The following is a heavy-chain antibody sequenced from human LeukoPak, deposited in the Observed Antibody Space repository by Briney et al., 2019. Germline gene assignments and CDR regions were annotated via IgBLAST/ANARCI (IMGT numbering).Heavy chain of an antibody. CDR1: GFTFSTYA. CDR3: AKVRVITMIAYDAFDV. Sequence: GGSLRLSCAASGFTFSTYAMNWVRQAPGKGLEWVSAISGSSSSTYYADSVKGRFTISRDNSKNTLYLQMNSLRAEDTAVYYCAKVRVITMIAYDAFDVWGQGTMVTVSS. CDR2: ISGSSSST. V-gene: IGHV3-23*01. D-gene: IGHD3-22*01. J-gene: IGHJ3*01.